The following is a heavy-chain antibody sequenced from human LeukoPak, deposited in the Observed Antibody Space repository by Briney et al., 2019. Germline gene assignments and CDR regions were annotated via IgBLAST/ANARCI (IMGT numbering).Heavy chain of an antibody. CDR2: INPSGGST. J-gene: IGHJ4*02. D-gene: IGHD5-24*01. CDR1: GYTFTSYY. V-gene: IGHV1-46*01. CDR3: ARDTGGYNSNFDY. Sequence: GASVKVSCKASGYTFTSYYMHWVRQAPGHGLEWMGIINPSGGSTSYAQKCQGRVTMARDASTSTVYMGLSSLRSEDTAVYYCARDTGGYNSNFDYWGQGTLVTVSS.